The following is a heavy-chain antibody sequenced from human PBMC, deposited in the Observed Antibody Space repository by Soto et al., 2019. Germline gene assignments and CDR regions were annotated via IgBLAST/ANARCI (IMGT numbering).Heavy chain of an antibody. CDR3: ARRSPRGDHFDN. CDR2: IYHSGSI. Sequence: QVQLQESGPGLVKPSGTLSLTCAVSSGSISSSNWWTWVRQPPGRGLEWIGEIYHSGSINYNPSHTSRVTISVDKSKNQFSLKLTSVTAVDTAVYSCARRSPRGDHFDNWGQGTLVTVSS. V-gene: IGHV4-4*02. CDR1: SGSISSSNW. J-gene: IGHJ4*02. D-gene: IGHD3-10*01.